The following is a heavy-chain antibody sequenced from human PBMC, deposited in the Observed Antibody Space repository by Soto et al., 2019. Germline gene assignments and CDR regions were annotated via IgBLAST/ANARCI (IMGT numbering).Heavy chain of an antibody. CDR2: INPNDGST. CDR1: GYTLTGYY. Sequence: ASVKVSCKASGYTLTGYYMHWVRQAPGQGLEWMGMINPNDGSTNYAQRFQGRVTMTRDTSTSTAYMDLSDLKSDDTAVYYCARALDYQDCFYDYWGEETLVTVS. D-gene: IGHD4-17*01. CDR3: ARALDYQDCFYDY. J-gene: IGHJ4*02. V-gene: IGHV1-46*01.